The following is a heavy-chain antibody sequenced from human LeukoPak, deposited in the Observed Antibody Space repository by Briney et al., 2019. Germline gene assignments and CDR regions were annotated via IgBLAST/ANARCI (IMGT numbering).Heavy chain of an antibody. D-gene: IGHD2-21*02. CDR1: GGSISSYY. CDR2: IYYSGST. Sequence: PSETPSLTCTVSGGSISSYYWSWIRQPPGKGLEWIGYIYYSGSTNYNPSLKSRVTISVDTSKNQFSLKLSSVTAADTAVYYCARGGDSPPNAFDIWGQGTMVTVSS. CDR3: ARGGDSPPNAFDI. J-gene: IGHJ3*02. V-gene: IGHV4-59*08.